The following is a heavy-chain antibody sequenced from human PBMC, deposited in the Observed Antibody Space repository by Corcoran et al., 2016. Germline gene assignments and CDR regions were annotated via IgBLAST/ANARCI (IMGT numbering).Heavy chain of an antibody. CDR3: ARERLRTPGTFDI. CDR1: GFTFSSYS. CDR2: ISSSSSYI. V-gene: IGHV3-21*01. D-gene: IGHD1-1*01. J-gene: IGHJ3*02. Sequence: EVQLVESGGGLVKPGGSLRLSCAASGFTFSSYSMNWVRQAPGKGLEWVSSISSSSSYIYYADSVKGRFTISRDNAKNSLYLQMNSLRAEDTAVYYWARERLRTPGTFDIWGQGTMVTVSS.